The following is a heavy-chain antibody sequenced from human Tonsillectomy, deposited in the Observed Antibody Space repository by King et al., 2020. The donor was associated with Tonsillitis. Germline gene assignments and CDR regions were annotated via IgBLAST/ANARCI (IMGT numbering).Heavy chain of an antibody. CDR3: ARERVVGTAGGFDL. V-gene: IGHV5-51*01. D-gene: IGHD6-19*01. CDR2: VYPGDSVA. Sequence: QLVQSGAEVKKPGESLKISCKGSGYRFSSYWIVWVRQMPGKGLEWGGLVYPGDSVARYSPSSQGQVTMSADKSTKTAYLQWSSLKASDTALYYCARERVVGTAGGFDLWGQGTMVTVSS. J-gene: IGHJ3*01. CDR1: GYRFSSYW.